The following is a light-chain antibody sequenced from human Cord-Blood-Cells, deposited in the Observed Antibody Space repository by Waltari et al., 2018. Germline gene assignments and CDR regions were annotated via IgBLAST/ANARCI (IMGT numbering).Light chain of an antibody. Sequence: QSALTQPRSVSGSPGQSVTISCPGTSSDVGGYNYVSWYQQPPGKTPKLMIYYVSKRPSGVPDRFSGSKSGNTASLTISGLQAEDEADYYCCSYAGSYTYVFGTGTKVTVL. CDR2: YVS. V-gene: IGLV2-11*01. CDR1: SSDVGGYNY. J-gene: IGLJ1*01. CDR3: CSYAGSYTYV.